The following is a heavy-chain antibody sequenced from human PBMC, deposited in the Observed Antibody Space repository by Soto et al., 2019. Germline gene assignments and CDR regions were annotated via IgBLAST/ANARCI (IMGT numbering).Heavy chain of an antibody. D-gene: IGHD2-15*01. CDR1: GYTFTSYA. Sequence: ASVKVSCKASGYTFTSYAMHWVRQAPGQRLEWMGWISAYNGNTNYAQKLQGRVTMTTDTSTSTAYMELRSLRSDDTAVYYCARKSGCSGGSCYRDIDYSGQATLVTVSS. CDR3: ARKSGCSGGSCYRDIDY. CDR2: ISAYNGNT. V-gene: IGHV1-18*01. J-gene: IGHJ4*02.